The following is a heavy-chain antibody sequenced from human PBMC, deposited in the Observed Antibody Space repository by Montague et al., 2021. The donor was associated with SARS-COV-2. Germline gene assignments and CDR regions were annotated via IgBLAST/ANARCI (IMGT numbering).Heavy chain of an antibody. D-gene: IGHD3-9*01. CDR1: GGSIRSYN. V-gene: IGHV4-59*01. J-gene: IGHJ6*03. Sequence: SETLSLTCTVSGGSIRSYNWSWTRQPPGKGLEWIGYINYSGSTNYNPSLKSRVTISVDTSKNQFSLKLSSVTAADTAVYYCARDSRTDFDWLFPDSGFYYCCMDVWGKGTMVTVSS. CDR2: INYSGST. CDR3: ARDSRTDFDWLFPDSGFYYCCMDV.